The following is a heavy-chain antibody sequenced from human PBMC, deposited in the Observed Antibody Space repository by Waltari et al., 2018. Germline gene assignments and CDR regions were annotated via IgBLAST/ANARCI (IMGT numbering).Heavy chain of an antibody. CDR1: GYLINSGYH. CDR2: IYHGGIT. CDR3: VRSGLGYCTSSTCYKNDD. J-gene: IGHJ4*02. V-gene: IGHV4-38-2*01. D-gene: IGHD2-2*02. Sequence: QVQLQESGPGLVRPSETLSLTCVVSGYLINSGYHWGWVRQTPGKGLQWIGSIYHGGITYYNPSLKSRLTLSVDTSRNQFSLKLTSVTAADTAIYYCVRSGLGYCTSSTCYKNDDWGQGTLVTVSS.